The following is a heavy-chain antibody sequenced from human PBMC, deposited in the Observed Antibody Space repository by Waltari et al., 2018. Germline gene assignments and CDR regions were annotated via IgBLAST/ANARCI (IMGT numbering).Heavy chain of an antibody. CDR1: GFTFDDYA. J-gene: IGHJ6*03. Sequence: EVQLVESGGVVVQPGGSLRLSCAASGFTFDDYAMHWVRQAPGKGLEWVSLISWDGGSTYYADSVKCRFTISRDNSKNSLYLQMNSLRAEDTALYYCARGDMFPYYYYYMDVWGKGTTVTVSS. V-gene: IGHV3-43D*04. CDR3: ARGDMFPYYYYYMDV. D-gene: IGHD3-10*02. CDR2: ISWDGGST.